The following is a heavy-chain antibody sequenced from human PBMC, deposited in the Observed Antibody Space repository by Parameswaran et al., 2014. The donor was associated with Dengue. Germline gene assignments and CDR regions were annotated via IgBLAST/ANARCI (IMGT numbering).Heavy chain of an antibody. J-gene: IGHJ4*02. CDR2: ITATSSPT. V-gene: IGHV3-48*02. D-gene: IGHD3-22*01. Sequence: VRQMPGKGLEWVSLITATSSPTYYADSVKGRFTISRDNAKNSLYLQMNSLRDEDTAVYYCARDYSDSSGYRHHDYWGQGTLVTVSS. CDR3: ARDYSDSSGYRHHDY.